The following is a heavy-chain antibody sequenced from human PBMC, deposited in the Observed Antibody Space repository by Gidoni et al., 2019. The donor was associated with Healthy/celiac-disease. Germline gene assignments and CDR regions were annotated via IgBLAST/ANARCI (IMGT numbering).Heavy chain of an antibody. CDR2: IYSSGST. D-gene: IGHD3-16*01. J-gene: IGHJ4*02. CDR1: GGSISSYY. Sequence: QVQLQESGPGLVKPSETLSLTCTVSGGSISSYYWSWIRQPPGKGLEWIGYIYSSGSTNYNPSLKSRVTISVDTSKNQFSLKLSSVPAADTAVYYCARDLIGLGGVWFDYWGQGTLVTVSS. V-gene: IGHV4-59*01. CDR3: ARDLIGLGGVWFDY.